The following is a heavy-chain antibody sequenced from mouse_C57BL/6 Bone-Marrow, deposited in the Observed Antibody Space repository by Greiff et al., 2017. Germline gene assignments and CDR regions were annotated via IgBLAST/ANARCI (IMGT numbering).Heavy chain of an antibody. V-gene: IGHV1-69*01. CDR2: IDPSDSYT. J-gene: IGHJ3*01. Sequence: QVQLQPPGAELVMPGASVTLSCKASGYTFTSYWMHWVKQRPGQGLEWIGEIDPSDSYTNYNQKFKGKSTLTVDKSSSTAYMQLSSLTSEDSAVYYCAREDYGISFAYWGQGTLVTVSA. CDR3: AREDYGISFAY. D-gene: IGHD1-1*01. CDR1: GYTFTSYW.